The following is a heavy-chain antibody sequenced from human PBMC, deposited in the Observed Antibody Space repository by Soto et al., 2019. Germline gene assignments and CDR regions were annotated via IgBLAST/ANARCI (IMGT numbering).Heavy chain of an antibody. V-gene: IGHV3-23*01. J-gene: IGHJ4*02. CDR2: ISGSGGST. D-gene: IGHD2-8*01. CDR1: GFTFSSYA. CDR3: AKVCRGCMLYGRIDY. Sequence: GGSLRLSCAASGFTFSSYAMSWVRQAPGKGLEWVSAISGSGGSTYYADSVKGRFTISRDNSKNTLYLQMNSLRAEDTAVYYCAKVCRGCMLYGRIDYWGQGTLVTVSS.